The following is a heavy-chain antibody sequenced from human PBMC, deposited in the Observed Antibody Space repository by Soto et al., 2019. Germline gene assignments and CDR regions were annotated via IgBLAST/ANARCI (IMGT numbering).Heavy chain of an antibody. CDR3: AXDLGLSAVTLYYYGMDV. J-gene: IGHJ6*02. CDR2: ISAYNGNT. V-gene: IGHV1-18*04. CDR1: GYTFTSYG. D-gene: IGHD4-4*01. Sequence: ASVKVSCKASGYTFTSYGISWVRQAPGQGFEWMGWISAYNGNTNYAQKLQGRVTMTTDTSTSTAYMELRSLRSDDTAVYYCAXDLGLSAVTLYYYGMDVWGQGTTVTVSS.